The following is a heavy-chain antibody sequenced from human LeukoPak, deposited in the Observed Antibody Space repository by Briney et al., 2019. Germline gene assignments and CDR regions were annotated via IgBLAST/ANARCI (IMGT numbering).Heavy chain of an antibody. CDR1: GYTFTGYY. J-gene: IGHJ4*02. CDR3: ARSTYYYGSGSPYYFDY. V-gene: IGHV1-2*02. Sequence: GASVKASCKASGYTFTGYYMHWVRQAPGQGLEWMGWINPNSGGTNYAQKFQGRVTMTRDTSISTAYMELSRLRSDDTAVYYCARSTYYYGSGSPYYFDYWGQGTLVTVSS. D-gene: IGHD3-10*01. CDR2: INPNSGGT.